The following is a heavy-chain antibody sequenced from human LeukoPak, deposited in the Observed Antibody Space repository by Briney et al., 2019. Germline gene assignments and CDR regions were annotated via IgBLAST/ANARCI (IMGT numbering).Heavy chain of an antibody. CDR3: ARDRAEQQLVQGWFDP. V-gene: IGHV1-3*01. CDR2: INAGNGNT. J-gene: IGHJ5*02. CDR1: GYTFTSYA. Sequence: ASVKVSCKASGYTFTSYAMHWVRQAPGQRLEWMGWINAGNGNTKYSQKFQGRVTITRDTSASTAYMELSSQRSEDTAVYYCARDRAEQQLVQGWFDPWGQGTLVTVSS. D-gene: IGHD6-13*01.